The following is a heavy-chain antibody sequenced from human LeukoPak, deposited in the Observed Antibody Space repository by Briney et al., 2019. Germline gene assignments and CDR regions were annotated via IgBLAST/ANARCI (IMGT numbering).Heavy chain of an antibody. CDR2: ISISNTHI. CDR1: GFTFSDYY. CDR3: ARGVTARGFYYYMDI. V-gene: IGHV3-11*06. D-gene: IGHD2-21*02. J-gene: IGHJ6*03. Sequence: GGSLRLSCAASGFTFSDYYMSWIRQAPGKGLEWVSSISISNTHIYYADSVKGQFTISRDNAKNSLYLQMNSLRAEDTAVYYCARGVTARGFYYYMDIWGRGTTVTISS.